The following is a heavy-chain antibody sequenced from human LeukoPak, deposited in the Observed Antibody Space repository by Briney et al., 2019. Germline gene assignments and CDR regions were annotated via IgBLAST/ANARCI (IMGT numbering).Heavy chain of an antibody. CDR2: IIPILGIA. J-gene: IGHJ6*02. CDR1: GGTFSSYA. Sequence: SVKVSCKASGGTFSSYALSWVRQAPGQGREWMGRIIPILGIANYAQKFEGRVTITADKSTRTAYMELRSLRSEDTAVYYCATRSGSYSLTHGMDVWGQGTTVTVSS. D-gene: IGHD1-26*01. CDR3: ATRSGSYSLTHGMDV. V-gene: IGHV1-69*04.